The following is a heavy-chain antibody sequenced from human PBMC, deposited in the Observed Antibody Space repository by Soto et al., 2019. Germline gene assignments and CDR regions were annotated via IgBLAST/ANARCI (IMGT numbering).Heavy chain of an antibody. CDR3: ARSGYDDGKNFDY. CDR1: GGSISSGGYY. J-gene: IGHJ4*02. D-gene: IGHD5-12*01. CDR2: IYYSGST. V-gene: IGHV4-31*03. Sequence: QVQLQESGPGLVKPSQTLSLTCTVSGGSISSGGYYWSWIRQHPGKGLEWIGYIYYSGSTYYNPSLKSRVTISVYTSKNQFSLKLSSVTAADTAVYYCARSGYDDGKNFDYWGQGTLVTVSS.